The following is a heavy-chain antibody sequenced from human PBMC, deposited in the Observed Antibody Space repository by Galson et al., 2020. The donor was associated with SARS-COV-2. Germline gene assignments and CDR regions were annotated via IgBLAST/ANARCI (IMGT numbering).Heavy chain of an antibody. V-gene: IGHV3-30*04. J-gene: IGHJ1*01. CDR2: ISYDGSNK. CDR3: ARGPDTDIVVVVAALFSAEFFQH. Sequence: GGSLRLSCAASGFTFSSYAMHWVRQAPGKGLEWVAVISYDGSNKYYADSVNGRFTISRDNSKNTLYLQMNSLRAEDTAVYYCARGPDTDIVVVVAALFSAEFFQHWGQGTPVTVSS. D-gene: IGHD2-15*01. CDR1: GFTFSSYA.